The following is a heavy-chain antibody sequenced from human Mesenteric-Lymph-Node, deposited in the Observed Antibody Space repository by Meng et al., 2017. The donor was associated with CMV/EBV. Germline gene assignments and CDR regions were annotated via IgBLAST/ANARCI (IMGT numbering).Heavy chain of an antibody. J-gene: IGHJ6*02. Sequence: ETLSLTCAASGFTVSSNYMSWVRQAPGKGLEWVSVIYSGGSTYYADSVKGRFTISRDNSKNTLYLQMNSLRAEDTAVYYCARERITIFGVVRYYYGMDVWGQGTTVTVSS. CDR1: GFTVSSNY. D-gene: IGHD3-3*01. CDR3: ARERITIFGVVRYYYGMDV. V-gene: IGHV3-53*01. CDR2: IYSGGST.